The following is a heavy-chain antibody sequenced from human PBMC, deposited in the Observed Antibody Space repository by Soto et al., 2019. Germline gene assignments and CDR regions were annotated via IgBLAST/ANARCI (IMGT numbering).Heavy chain of an antibody. CDR1: GVTFSSYA. Sequence: TGGSLRLSCAASGVTFSSYAMSLVRQAPGKGLEWVSAISGSGGSTYYADSVKGRFTISRDNSKNTLYLQMNSLRAEDTAVYYCAKDKPAMGYDILTGYYYYYGMDVWGQGTTVTVSS. CDR2: ISGSGGST. J-gene: IGHJ6*02. CDR3: AKDKPAMGYDILTGYYYYYGMDV. D-gene: IGHD3-9*01. V-gene: IGHV3-23*01.